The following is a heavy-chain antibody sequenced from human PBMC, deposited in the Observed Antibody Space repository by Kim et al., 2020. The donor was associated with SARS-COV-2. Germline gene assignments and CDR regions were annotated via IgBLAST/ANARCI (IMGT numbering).Heavy chain of an antibody. V-gene: IGHV3-30*18. J-gene: IGHJ6*02. CDR2: ISYDGSNK. D-gene: IGHD2-2*01. CDR1: GFTFSSYG. CDR3: AKDRGVVVPAAMVYDRLFQEYYYYGMDV. Sequence: GGSLRLSCAASGFTFSSYGMHWVRQAPGKGLEWVAVISYDGSNKYYADSVKGRFTISRDNSKNTLYLQMNSLRAEDTAVYYCAKDRGVVVPAAMVYDRLFQEYYYYGMDVWGQGTTVTVSS.